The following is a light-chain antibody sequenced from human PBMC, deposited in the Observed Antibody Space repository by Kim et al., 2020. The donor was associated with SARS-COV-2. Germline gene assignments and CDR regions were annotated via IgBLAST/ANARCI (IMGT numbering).Light chain of an antibody. V-gene: IGKV1-33*01. CDR3: QQYNNRPLT. Sequence: DIQMTQSPSSLFASVGDRVTITCQTSQDIRIYLNWYQQKPGKAPKLLMYDASKMETGVPSRFSGSGSGTDFTFTISSLQPEDIATYYCQQYNNRPLTFGGGTKVDIK. J-gene: IGKJ4*01. CDR1: QDIRIY. CDR2: DAS.